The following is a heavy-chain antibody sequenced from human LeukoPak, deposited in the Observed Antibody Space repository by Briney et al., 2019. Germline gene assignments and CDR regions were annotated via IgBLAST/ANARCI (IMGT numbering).Heavy chain of an antibody. V-gene: IGHV3-33*01. CDR2: IWYDGSNK. D-gene: IGHD2-15*01. CDR3: ARGAYCSGGRCPGAFDI. Sequence: PGGSLRLSCAASGFTFGNYAMYWVRQAPGKGLEWVTIIWYDGSNKNYAGSVKGRFTISRDNSKNTLYLQMNSLRAEDTAVYYCARGAYCSGGRCPGAFDIWGQGTMVTVSS. J-gene: IGHJ3*02. CDR1: GFTFGNYA.